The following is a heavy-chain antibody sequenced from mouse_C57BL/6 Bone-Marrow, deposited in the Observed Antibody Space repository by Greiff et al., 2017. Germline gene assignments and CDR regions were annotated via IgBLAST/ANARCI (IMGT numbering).Heavy chain of an antibody. CDR1: YTFTDYYM. CDR3: GGIYYFGYSYEDYAMDY. D-gene: IGHD1-1*01. Sequence: VQLQQSGPELVKPGASVKMSCKASGYTFTDYYMHWVKQKPGKGLEWIGEIYPGSGNTYYNEKFKGKATLTADTSSSTAYMQLSSLTSEYSEVFFCAGGIYYFGYSYEDYAMDYWGQGTSVTVSS. CDR2: YPGSGNTY. J-gene: IGHJ4*01. V-gene: IGHV1-83*01.